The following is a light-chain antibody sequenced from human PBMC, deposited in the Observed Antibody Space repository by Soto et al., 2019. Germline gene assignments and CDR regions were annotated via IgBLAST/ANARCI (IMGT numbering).Light chain of an antibody. CDR1: QSISSW. J-gene: IGKJ1*01. V-gene: IGKV1-5*03. CDR3: QQCNSYFWT. Sequence: DIQMTQSPSTLSASVGDRVTITCRASQSISSWLAWYQQKPGKAPKLLIYKASSLESGGPSRFSGSGSGTEFTLTISSLQPDDFATYYCQQCNSYFWTFGQGTKV. CDR2: KAS.